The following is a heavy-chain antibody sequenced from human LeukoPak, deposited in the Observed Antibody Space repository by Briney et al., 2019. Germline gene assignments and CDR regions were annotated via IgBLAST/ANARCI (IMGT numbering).Heavy chain of an antibody. J-gene: IGHJ4*02. V-gene: IGHV1-18*04. CDR1: GYTFTSYG. CDR2: TSAYNGNT. CDR3: ARGDIVATRGFYYFDY. Sequence: ASVKVSCTASGYTFTSYGISWVRQAPGQGLEWMGWTSAYNGNTNYAQKLQGRVTMTTDTSTSTAYMELRSLRSDDTAVYYCARGDIVATRGFYYFDYWGQGTLVTVSS. D-gene: IGHD5-12*01.